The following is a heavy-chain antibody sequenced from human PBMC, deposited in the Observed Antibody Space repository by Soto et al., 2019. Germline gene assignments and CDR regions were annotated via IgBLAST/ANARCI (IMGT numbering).Heavy chain of an antibody. CDR2: IYWDDYK. CDR1: GFSLSTRDVG. D-gene: IGHD3-10*01. J-gene: IGHJ4*02. CDR3: AQKGRGYFDY. Sequence: QITLKESGPTLVKPTQTLTLTCTFSGFSLSTRDVGVGWIRQPPGKTLEWLTLIYWDDYKHYSQSLETRLAITKDTSKNQVVLTMTNMDPVDTATYYCAQKGRGYFDYWGQGTLVTVSS. V-gene: IGHV2-5*02.